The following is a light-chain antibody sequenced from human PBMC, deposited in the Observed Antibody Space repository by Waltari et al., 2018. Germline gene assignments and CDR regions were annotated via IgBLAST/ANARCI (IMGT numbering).Light chain of an antibody. CDR3: QQYGSSPGIA. V-gene: IGKV3-20*01. CDR2: GAS. CDR1: QSVSSNF. Sequence: EIVLTQSPGTLSSAPGERATLSCRASQSVSSNFLAWYHQKPGQAPRLLIYGASSRATGIPDRFSGSGSGTDFTLTISRLEPEDFAVYYCQQYGSSPGIAFGPGTKLDIK. J-gene: IGKJ3*01.